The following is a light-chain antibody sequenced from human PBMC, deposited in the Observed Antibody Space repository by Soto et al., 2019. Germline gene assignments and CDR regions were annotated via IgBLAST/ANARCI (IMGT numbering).Light chain of an antibody. CDR1: QGISNY. J-gene: IGKJ1*01. Sequence: DIQMTQSPSAASPSVGHRLTINCXASQGISNYLAWFQLKPGKVPKRLIYAASSLQSGVPSRFSGSGSGTEFTLTISSLQPEDFATYYCLQHNSYPGTFGQGTKVDIK. V-gene: IGKV1-17*03. CDR3: LQHNSYPGT. CDR2: AAS.